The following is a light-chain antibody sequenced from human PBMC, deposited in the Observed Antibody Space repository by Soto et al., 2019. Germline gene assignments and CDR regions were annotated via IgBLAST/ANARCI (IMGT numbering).Light chain of an antibody. V-gene: IGKV1-9*01. CDR3: QQLNVYPST. Sequence: IQLTQSPSSLSASVGDRVTITCRASQGISNYLGWYQQKPGKAPKLLIYAASTLQTGVPSRFSGGGSGTDFTLTINSMQTEDFANYSCQQLNVYPSTFGGGTKVDI. CDR1: QGISNY. J-gene: IGKJ4*01. CDR2: AAS.